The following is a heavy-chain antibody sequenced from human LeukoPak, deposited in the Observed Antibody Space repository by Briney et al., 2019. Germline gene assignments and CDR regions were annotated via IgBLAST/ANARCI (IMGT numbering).Heavy chain of an antibody. Sequence: PGGSLRLSCAASGFPSNSYAMTWVRQAPGKGLEWVSTLNGDSSLIYYADSVKGRFTISRDTSKNTLYLQMNSLRADDTAIYYCAKDSGTYPAWFFDYWGQGILVTVSS. J-gene: IGHJ4*02. CDR2: LNGDSSLI. V-gene: IGHV3-23*01. D-gene: IGHD1-26*01. CDR3: AKDSGTYPAWFFDY. CDR1: GFPSNSYA.